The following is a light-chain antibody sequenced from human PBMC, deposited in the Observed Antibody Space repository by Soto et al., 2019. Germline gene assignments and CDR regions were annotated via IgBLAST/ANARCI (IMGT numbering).Light chain of an antibody. CDR3: CQDYAPSDT. Sequence: DVQATQSPPSLSAPVGDSVTITCRASQAISNGLSWYQNKPGQPPALLIFNAYNLKSGPPRRVSASSSDNRFTFAISSLQHDNAANYCCCQDYAPSDTFGRGTKGNI. J-gene: IGKJ3*01. CDR1: QAISNG. V-gene: IGKV1-27*01. CDR2: NAY.